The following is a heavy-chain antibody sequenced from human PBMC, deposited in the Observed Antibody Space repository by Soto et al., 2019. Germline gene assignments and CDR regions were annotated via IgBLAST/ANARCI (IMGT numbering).Heavy chain of an antibody. Sequence: QVQLVESGGGVVQPGRSLRLSCAASGFTFSSYGMHWVRQAPGKGLEWVAVISYDGSNKYYADSVKGRFTISRDNSKNTLYLQMNSLRAEDTAVYYCAKDFRYCSGGSCYLYYGMDVWGQGTTVTVSS. J-gene: IGHJ6*02. D-gene: IGHD2-15*01. V-gene: IGHV3-30*18. CDR3: AKDFRYCSGGSCYLYYGMDV. CDR2: ISYDGSNK. CDR1: GFTFSSYG.